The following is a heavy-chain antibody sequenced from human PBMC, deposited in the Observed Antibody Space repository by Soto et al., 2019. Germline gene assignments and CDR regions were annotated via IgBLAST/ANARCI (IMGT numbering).Heavy chain of an antibody. CDR2: INTDGSTT. J-gene: IGHJ4*02. CDR3: TRDLGGYASH. D-gene: IGHD3-16*01. Sequence: EVQLVESGGGLVQPGGSLRLSCAASAFTFSYYWMHWVRQAPGKGPVWVSRINTDGSTTNYADSVKGRFTISRDNAKNTLYLHTNSLGAEDKAVYYCTRDLGGYASHWGQGTLVTVSS. V-gene: IGHV3-74*01. CDR1: AFTFSYYW.